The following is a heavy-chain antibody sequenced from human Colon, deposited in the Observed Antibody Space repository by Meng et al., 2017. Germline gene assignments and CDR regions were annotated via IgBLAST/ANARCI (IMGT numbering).Heavy chain of an antibody. CDR3: ARENGYYGDSSGHINL. CDR2: ISRRGRTI. Sequence: GESLKISCAASGFTFSSYEMNWVRQASGKGLEWVSYISRRGRTIYYADSVKGRITISRDNAKNTLYLQMNSLRAEDTSVYDCARENGYYGDSSGHINLWGQGTTVTVSS. J-gene: IGHJ6*02. CDR1: GFTFSSYE. V-gene: IGHV3-48*03. D-gene: IGHD3-22*01.